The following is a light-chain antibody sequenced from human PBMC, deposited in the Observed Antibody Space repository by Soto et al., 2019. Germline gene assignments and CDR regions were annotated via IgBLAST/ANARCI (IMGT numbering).Light chain of an antibody. J-gene: IGKJ5*01. V-gene: IGKV1-5*01. CDR2: DAS. CDR1: QTISSW. Sequence: DIQMTQSPSTLSASVGDRVTITCRASQTISSWLAWYQQKPGKAPKLLIYDASSLESGVPSRFSGSGSGTEFTLTISSLQPDDFATYYCQQYNSYPLTFGQGTRLEIK. CDR3: QQYNSYPLT.